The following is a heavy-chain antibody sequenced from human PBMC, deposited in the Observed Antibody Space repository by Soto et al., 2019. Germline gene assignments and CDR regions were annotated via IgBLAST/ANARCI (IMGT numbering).Heavy chain of an antibody. CDR2: IYYSRST. J-gene: IGHJ6*02. CDR1: GASISSSSYY. Sequence: PSATLCLNCTVSGASISSSSYYWGWIRQPPGMGLEWIGSIYYSRSTYYNPSLKSRVTISVDTSKNQFSLKLSSVTAADTAVYYCARDHGSGSPVGYYYYGMDVWGQGTTVT. V-gene: IGHV4-39*02. CDR3: ARDHGSGSPVGYYYYGMDV. D-gene: IGHD3-10*01.